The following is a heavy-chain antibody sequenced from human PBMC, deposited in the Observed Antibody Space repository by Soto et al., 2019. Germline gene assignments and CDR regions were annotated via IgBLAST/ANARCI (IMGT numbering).Heavy chain of an antibody. CDR2: IYYSGST. CDR1: GGSISSYY. D-gene: IGHD2-2*02. V-gene: IGHV4-59*01. J-gene: IGHJ4*02. Sequence: SETLSLTCTVSGGSISSYYWSWIRQPPGKGLEWIGYIYYSGSTNYNPSLKSRVTISVDTSKNQFSLKLSSVTAADTAVYYCARGGCSSTSCYRGSYYFDYWGQGTLVTVSS. CDR3: ARGGCSSTSCYRGSYYFDY.